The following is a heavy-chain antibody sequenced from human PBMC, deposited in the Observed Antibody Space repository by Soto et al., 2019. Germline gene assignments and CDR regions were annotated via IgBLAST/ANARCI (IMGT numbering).Heavy chain of an antibody. CDR1: GFTFSSYA. CDR2: ISYDGSNK. D-gene: IGHD1-1*01. CDR3: ARDPYQLERRYYYYGMDV. J-gene: IGHJ6*02. V-gene: IGHV3-30-3*01. Sequence: QVQLVESGGGVVQPGRSLRLSCAASGFTFSSYAMHWVRQAPGKGLEGVAVISYDGSNKYYADSVKGRFTISRDNSKNTLYLQMNSLRAEDTAVYYCARDPYQLERRYYYYGMDVWGQGTTVTVSS.